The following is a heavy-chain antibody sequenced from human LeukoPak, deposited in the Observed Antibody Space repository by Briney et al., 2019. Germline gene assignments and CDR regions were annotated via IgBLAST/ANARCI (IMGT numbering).Heavy chain of an antibody. CDR1: GFTFSSYA. Sequence: PGGSLRLSCAASGFTFSSYAMGWVRQAPGKGLEWVSAISGSGGSTYYADSVKGRFTISRDNSKNTLYLQMNSLRAEDTAVYYCASLRFLEWLALDYWGQGTLVTVSS. D-gene: IGHD3-3*01. V-gene: IGHV3-23*01. CDR3: ASLRFLEWLALDY. J-gene: IGHJ4*02. CDR2: ISGSGGST.